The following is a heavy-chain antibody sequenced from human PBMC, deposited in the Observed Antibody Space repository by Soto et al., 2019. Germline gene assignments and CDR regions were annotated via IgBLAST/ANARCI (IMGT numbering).Heavy chain of an antibody. CDR1: SDSISSYY. CDR3: ARAVGDPLYYLDY. D-gene: IGHD6-19*01. V-gene: IGHV4-59*08. CDR2: TDYSGNT. J-gene: IGHJ4*02. Sequence: SETLSLTCTVSSDSISSYYWVWIRQSPGKGLEWIGYTDYSGNTNYNPSLKSRVTISGDTSKNQFSLRLSSVTAADTAVYYCARAVGDPLYYLDYWGQGTLVTVSS.